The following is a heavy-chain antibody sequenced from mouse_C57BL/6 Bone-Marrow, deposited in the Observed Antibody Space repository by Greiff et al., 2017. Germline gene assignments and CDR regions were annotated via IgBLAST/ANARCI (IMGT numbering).Heavy chain of an antibody. D-gene: IGHD4-1*01. Sequence: VQLQQSGAELVKPGASVKLSCTASGFNIKDYYMHWVKQRTEQGLEWIGRIDPEDGETKYAPKFQGKAPLPADTSSNTAYLQLSSLPSDDTAVYCCARNWDPEWYFDVWGTGTTVTGSS. CDR2: IDPEDGET. J-gene: IGHJ1*03. CDR1: GFNIKDYY. V-gene: IGHV14-2*01. CDR3: ARNWDPEWYFDV.